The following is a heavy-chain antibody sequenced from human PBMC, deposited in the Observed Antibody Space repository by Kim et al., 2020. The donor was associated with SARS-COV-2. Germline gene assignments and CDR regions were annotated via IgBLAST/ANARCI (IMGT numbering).Heavy chain of an antibody. Sequence: SINIYYSDSVKGRCTISIDNAMNSLYLQMNSLTDEDTAVYYCATDRTYWGQGTLVTVSS. V-gene: IGHV3-48*02. CDR2: SINI. J-gene: IGHJ4*02. CDR3: ATDRTY.